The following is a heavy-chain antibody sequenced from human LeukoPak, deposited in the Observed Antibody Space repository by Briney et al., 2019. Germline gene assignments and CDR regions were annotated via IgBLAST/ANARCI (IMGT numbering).Heavy chain of an antibody. CDR2: ISSSGSTI. J-gene: IGHJ6*03. CDR3: ASTYSRGWYSRALYYYYMDV. D-gene: IGHD6-19*01. CDR1: GFTFSDYY. Sequence: GGSLRLSCAASGFTFSDYYMSWIRQAPGKGLEWVSYISSSGSTIYYADSVKGRFTISRDNAKNSLYLQMNSLRAEDTAVYYRASTYSRGWYSRALYYYYMDVWGKGTTVTVSS. V-gene: IGHV3-11*01.